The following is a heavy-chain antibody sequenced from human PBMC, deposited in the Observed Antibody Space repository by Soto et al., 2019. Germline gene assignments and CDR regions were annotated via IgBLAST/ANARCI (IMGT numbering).Heavy chain of an antibody. V-gene: IGHV3-23*01. CDR1: GFTFSSYA. D-gene: IGHD3-10*01. Sequence: EVQLLESGGGLVQPGGSLRLSCAASGFTFSSYAMSWVRQAPGNGLEWVSGISGSGGSTYYADSVKGRFTISRDNAKNTLYLQMNSLRAEDTAVYYCATLGETCVQHWGQGTLVTVSS. CDR3: ATLGETCVQH. CDR2: ISGSGGST. J-gene: IGHJ1*01.